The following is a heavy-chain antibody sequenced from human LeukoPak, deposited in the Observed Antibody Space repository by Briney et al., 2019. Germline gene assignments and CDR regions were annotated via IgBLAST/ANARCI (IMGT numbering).Heavy chain of an antibody. V-gene: IGHV5-51*01. J-gene: IGHJ4*02. CDR1: AYSFTSYW. Sequence: GESLKISCKGSAYSFTSYWIGWVRQMPGKGLEWMGIIYPGDSDTRYSPSFQGQVTISADKSISTAYLQWSSLKASDTAMYYCARHGSGSYFWAQPRFWGQGTLVTVSS. D-gene: IGHD1-26*01. CDR2: IYPGDSDT. CDR3: ARHGSGSYFWAQPRF.